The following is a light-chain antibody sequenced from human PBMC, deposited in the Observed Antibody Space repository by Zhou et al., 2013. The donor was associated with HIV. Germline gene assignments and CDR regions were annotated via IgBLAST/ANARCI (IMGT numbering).Light chain of an antibody. CDR1: HTVTSNY. Sequence: IVLTQSPGTLSLSPGERATLSCRASHTVTSNYLAWYQHTPGQGPKVLIFGASTRANGIPDRFSGSGSGTEFTLTISRLEPEDFAVYYCQQYGSSPMSFGQGTRLEIK. J-gene: IGKJ5*01. CDR3: QQYGSSPMS. CDR2: GAS. V-gene: IGKV3-20*01.